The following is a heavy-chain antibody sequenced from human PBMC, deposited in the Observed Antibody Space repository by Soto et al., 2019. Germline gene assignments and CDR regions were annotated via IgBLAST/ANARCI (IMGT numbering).Heavy chain of an antibody. CDR1: GFTFSSYS. J-gene: IGHJ1*01. CDR2: ISSSSSYI. Sequence: WGSLRLSCAASGFTFSSYSMNWVRQAPGKGLEWVSSISSSSSYIYYADSVKGRFTISRDNAKNSLYLQMNSLRAEDTAVYYCASNYGSGSYGPDHFQHWGQGTLVTVSS. D-gene: IGHD3-10*01. CDR3: ASNYGSGSYGPDHFQH. V-gene: IGHV3-21*01.